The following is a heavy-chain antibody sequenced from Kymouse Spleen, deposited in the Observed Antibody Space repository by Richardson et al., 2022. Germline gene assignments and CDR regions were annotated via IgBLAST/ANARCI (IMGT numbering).Heavy chain of an antibody. CDR1: GGSISSSSYY. Sequence: QLQLQESGPGLVKPSETLSLTCTVSGGSISSSSYYWGWIRQPPGKGLEWIGSIYYSGSTYYNPSLKSRVTISVDTSKNQFSLKLSSVTAADTAVYYCARLPTIFGVVTPLYYFDYWGQGTLVTVSS. J-gene: IGHJ4*02. D-gene: IGHD3-3*01. CDR3: ARLPTIFGVVTPLYYFDY. CDR2: IYYSGST. V-gene: IGHV4-39*01.